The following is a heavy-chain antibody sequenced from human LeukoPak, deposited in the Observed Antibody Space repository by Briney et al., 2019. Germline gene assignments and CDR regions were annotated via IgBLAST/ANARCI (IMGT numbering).Heavy chain of an antibody. J-gene: IGHJ3*02. CDR3: ARTEDIVVVVAAIGADAFDI. CDR1: GYTFTGYY. Sequence: ASVKVSCTASGYTFTGYYMHWVRQAPGQGLEWMGWINPNSGGTNSAQTFQGRVTMTRDTSISTAYMELRRLSSDDTAVYYCARTEDIVVVVAAIGADAFDIWGQGTMVTVSS. CDR2: INPNSGGT. D-gene: IGHD2-15*01. V-gene: IGHV1-2*02.